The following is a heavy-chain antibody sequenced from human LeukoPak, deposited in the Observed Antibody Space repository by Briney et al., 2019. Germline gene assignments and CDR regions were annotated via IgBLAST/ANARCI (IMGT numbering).Heavy chain of an antibody. Sequence: GESLKISCKVSGYRFTSYWIGWVRQMPGKGLEWMGIIYPGDSDTRYSPSFQGQVTISADKSISTAYLQWSSLKASDTAMYYCARQGYCSSTSCPFDPWGQGTLVTVSS. CDR3: ARQGYCSSTSCPFDP. J-gene: IGHJ5*02. CDR1: GYRFTSYW. D-gene: IGHD2-2*01. CDR2: IYPGDSDT. V-gene: IGHV5-51*01.